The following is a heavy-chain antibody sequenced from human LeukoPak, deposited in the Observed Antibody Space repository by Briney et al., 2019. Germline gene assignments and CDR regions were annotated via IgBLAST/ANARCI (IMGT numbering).Heavy chain of an antibody. D-gene: IGHD1-20*01. V-gene: IGHV3-21*01. CDR1: GFNFITYS. CDR2: ITSSSEYM. Sequence: GGSLRLSCTASGFNFITYSMSWVRQAPGKGLEWVSFITSSSEYMYYADSVKGRFTISRDNAKNSLYLQMSSLRGEDTAVYFCARDPYNWNDVIYWGQGTLVTVSS. J-gene: IGHJ4*02. CDR3: ARDPYNWNDVIY.